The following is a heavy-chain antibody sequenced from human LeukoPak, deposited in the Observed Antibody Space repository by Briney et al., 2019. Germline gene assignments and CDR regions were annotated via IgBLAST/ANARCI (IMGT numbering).Heavy chain of an antibody. CDR2: ISGSGAST. CDR3: AKGGGVRGVIGDCHSWCFDY. V-gene: IGHV3-23*01. D-gene: IGHD3-10*02. Sequence: QSGGSLRLSCAASGFTFSTYAMNWVRLAPGKGLEWVSAISGSGASTYYADSVKGRFTISRDNSKHTLYLQVNSLRAEDTAVYYCAKGGGVRGVIGDCHSWCFDYWGQGTLVTVSS. CDR1: GFTFSTYA. J-gene: IGHJ4*02.